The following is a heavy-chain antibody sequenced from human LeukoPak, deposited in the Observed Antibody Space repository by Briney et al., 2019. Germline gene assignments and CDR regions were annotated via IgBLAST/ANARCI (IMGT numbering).Heavy chain of an antibody. D-gene: IGHD6-19*01. CDR2: IYPGDSDT. J-gene: IGHJ4*02. CDR1: GYRFTNYW. Sequence: GESLQISCQGSGYRFTNYWIGWVRQLPGKGLEWMGIIYPGDSDTRYSPSFQGQVTISADKSISTAYLQWSSLRASDTAMYYCARQSGYGSGWMAYYFDYWGQGTLVTVSS. V-gene: IGHV5-51*01. CDR3: ARQSGYGSGWMAYYFDY.